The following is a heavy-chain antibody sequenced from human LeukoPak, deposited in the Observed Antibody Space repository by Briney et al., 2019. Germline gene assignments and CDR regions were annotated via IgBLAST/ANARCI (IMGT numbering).Heavy chain of an antibody. Sequence: SVKVSCKASGGTFSSYAISWVRQAPGQGLEWMGGIIPIFGTANYAQKFQGRVTITADESTSTAYTELSSLRSEDTAVYYCARGKEVLYSSSSQYYYYYGMDVWGQGTTVTVSS. J-gene: IGHJ6*02. CDR1: GGTFSSYA. D-gene: IGHD6-6*01. CDR3: ARGKEVLYSSSSQYYYYYGMDV. CDR2: IIPIFGTA. V-gene: IGHV1-69*01.